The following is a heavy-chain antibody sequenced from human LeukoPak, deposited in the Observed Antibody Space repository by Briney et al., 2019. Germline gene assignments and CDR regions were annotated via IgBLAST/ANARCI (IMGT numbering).Heavy chain of an antibody. CDR1: GFTFSSYS. CDR2: IGSSSSYI. Sequence: GGSLRLSCAASGFTFSSYSMNWVRQAPGKGLEWVSSIGSSSSYIYYADSVKGRFTISRDNAKNSLYLQMNSLRAEDTAVYYCAREVVAGYYTWGQGTLVTVSS. J-gene: IGHJ5*02. CDR3: AREVVAGYYT. D-gene: IGHD3-9*01. V-gene: IGHV3-21*01.